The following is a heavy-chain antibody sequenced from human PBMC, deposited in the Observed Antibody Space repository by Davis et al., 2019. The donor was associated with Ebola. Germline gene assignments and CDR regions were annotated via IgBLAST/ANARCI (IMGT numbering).Heavy chain of an antibody. V-gene: IGHV1-69*06. CDR1: GGTFSSYA. CDR2: IIPIFGTA. Sequence: AASVKVFCKASGGTFSSYAISWVRQAPGQGLEWMGGIIPIFGTANYAQKFQGRVTITADKSTSTAYMELSSLRSEDTAVYYCARGKGEYSGYELDYWGQGTLVTVSS. J-gene: IGHJ4*02. D-gene: IGHD5-12*01. CDR3: ARGKGEYSGYELDY.